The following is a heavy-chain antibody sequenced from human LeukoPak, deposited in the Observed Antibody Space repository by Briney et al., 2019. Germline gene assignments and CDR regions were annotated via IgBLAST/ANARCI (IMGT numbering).Heavy chain of an antibody. J-gene: IGHJ6*02. CDR2: FDPEDGET. Sequence: ASVKVSCKVSGYTLTELSMHWVRQAPGKGLEWMGGFDPEDGETIYAQKFQGRVTVTEDTSTDTAYMELSSLRSEDTAVYYCARLQWELSGYYYYGMDVWGQGTTVTVSS. CDR1: GYTLTELS. V-gene: IGHV1-24*01. CDR3: ARLQWELSGYYYYGMDV. D-gene: IGHD1-26*01.